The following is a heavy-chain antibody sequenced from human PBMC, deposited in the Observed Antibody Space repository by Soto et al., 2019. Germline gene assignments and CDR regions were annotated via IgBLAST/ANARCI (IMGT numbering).Heavy chain of an antibody. CDR2: IRSKSDNYAT. CDR1: GFSFSGST. J-gene: IGHJ4*02. D-gene: IGHD3-10*01. V-gene: IGHV3-73*02. Sequence: EVQLVESGGGLVQSGGSLKLSCAASGFSFSGSTMHWVRQASGKGLEWVGRIRSKSDNYATDYAASGKGRFTVSRDDSKNTVYLQMNSMKPEDTAVYYCTRQTNPGRSVSFSDFDYWGQETLVTVSS. CDR3: TRQTNPGRSVSFSDFDY.